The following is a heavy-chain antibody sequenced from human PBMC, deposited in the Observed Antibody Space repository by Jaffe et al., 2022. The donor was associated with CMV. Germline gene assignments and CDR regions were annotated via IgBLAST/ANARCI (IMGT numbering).Heavy chain of an antibody. D-gene: IGHD3-9*01. CDR1: GFTFSSYA. V-gene: IGHV3-64D*06. CDR3: VKVGISGILTGSYFDY. Sequence: EVQLVESGGDLVQPGGSLRLSCSASGFTFSSYALHWVRQAPGKGLEYVSAINNHGGNTYYADSVKGRFTISRDNSENTLYLQMSSLRAEDTAVYYCVKVGISGILTGSYFDYWGQGTLVTVSS. CDR2: INNHGGNT. J-gene: IGHJ4*02.